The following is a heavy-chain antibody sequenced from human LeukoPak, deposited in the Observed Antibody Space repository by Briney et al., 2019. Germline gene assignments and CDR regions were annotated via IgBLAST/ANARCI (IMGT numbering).Heavy chain of an antibody. J-gene: IGHJ4*02. CDR2: INNSGST. Sequence: PSETLSLTCAVYGESFNGYFWSWIRQPPGKGLEWIGEINNSGSTNYNPSLKSRVTLSVDTSKNQFSLKLNSVTAADTALYYCARRPAATIDYWSQGTLVTASA. V-gene: IGHV4-34*01. CDR3: ARRPAATIDY. CDR1: GESFNGYF. D-gene: IGHD2-15*01.